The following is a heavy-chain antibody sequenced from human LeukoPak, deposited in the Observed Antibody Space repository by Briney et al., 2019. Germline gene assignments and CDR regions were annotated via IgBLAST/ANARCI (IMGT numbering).Heavy chain of an antibody. CDR3: ARDYSNSGFGMDV. CDR1: GGSISSYY. J-gene: IGHJ6*02. D-gene: IGHD6-13*01. V-gene: IGHV4-59*12. CDR2: IYYSGST. Sequence: PSETLSLTCTVSGGSISSYYWSWIRQPPGKGLEWIGYIYYSGSTNYNPSLKSRVTISVDTSKNQFSLKLSSVTAADTAVYHCARDYSNSGFGMDVWGQGTPVTVSS.